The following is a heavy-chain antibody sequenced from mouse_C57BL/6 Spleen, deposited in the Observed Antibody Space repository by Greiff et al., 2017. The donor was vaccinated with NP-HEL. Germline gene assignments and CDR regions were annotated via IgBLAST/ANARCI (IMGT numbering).Heavy chain of an antibody. CDR3: ASYYGNLDYAMDY. D-gene: IGHD2-1*01. CDR2: IWSGGST. J-gene: IGHJ4*01. CDR1: GFSLTSYG. V-gene: IGHV2-2*01. Sequence: VQGVESGPGLVQPSQSLSITCTVSGFSLTSYGVHWVRQSPGKGLEWLGVIWSGGSTDYNAAFISRLSISKDNSKSQVFFKMNSLQADDTAIYYCASYYGNLDYAMDYWGQGTSVTVSS.